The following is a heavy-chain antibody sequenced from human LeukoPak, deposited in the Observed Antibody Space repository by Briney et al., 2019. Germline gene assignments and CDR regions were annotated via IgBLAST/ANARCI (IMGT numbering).Heavy chain of an antibody. V-gene: IGHV1-3*01. CDR2: INAGSGNT. J-gene: IGHJ4*02. CDR1: GYTFVSYA. Sequence: ASVKVSCTASGYTFVSYAMHWVRQAPGQRLEWMGWINAGSGNTKYSQSFQGRVTITRDTSAGTAYMELSSLRSEDTAVYYCARAGGDYYDSSAYPLDYWGQGTLVTVSS. D-gene: IGHD3-22*01. CDR3: ARAGGDYYDSSAYPLDY.